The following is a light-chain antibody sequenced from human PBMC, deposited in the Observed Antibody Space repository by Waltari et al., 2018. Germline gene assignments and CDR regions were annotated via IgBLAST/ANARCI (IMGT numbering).Light chain of an antibody. Sequence: DIQMTQSPSSLSASVGDRVTISCRASQSISKYLNWYQHKPGKAPKVLIYAASSLQSGVPSRFSGSGSGTDFTLTISSLQPEDFGTYYCQQSDSIPRTFGGGTKVEIK. CDR2: AAS. V-gene: IGKV1-39*01. CDR1: QSISKY. J-gene: IGKJ4*01. CDR3: QQSDSIPRT.